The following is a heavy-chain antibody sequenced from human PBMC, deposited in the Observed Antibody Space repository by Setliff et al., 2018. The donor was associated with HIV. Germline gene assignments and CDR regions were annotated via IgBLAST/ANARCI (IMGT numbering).Heavy chain of an antibody. Sequence: PSETLSLTCTVSGGSISSSSYYWGWIRQPPGKGLEWIGSIYFTGRTYYNPSPKSRVTISLDTSKNQFSLKLNSVSAADTAVYYCVRENGRTNYSYYYGLDVWGQGTTVTVSS. V-gene: IGHV4-39*07. J-gene: IGHJ6*02. CDR2: IYFTGRT. CDR1: GGSISSSSYY. CDR3: VRENGRTNYSYYYGLDV.